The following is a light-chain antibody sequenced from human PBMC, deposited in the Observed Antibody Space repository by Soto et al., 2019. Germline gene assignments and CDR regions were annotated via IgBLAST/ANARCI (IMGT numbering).Light chain of an antibody. CDR1: SSNIGDND. CDR2: TDN. CDR3: AAWDDSLRDVV. Sequence: QAVVAQPPSASGTPGQRVTISCSGSSSNIGDNDVFWYQQFPGTAPKLLTYTDNQRPSGVPDRFSDSKSGTSASLAISGLRPEDEADYYCAAWDDSLRDVVFGAGTQLTVL. J-gene: IGLJ2*01. V-gene: IGLV1-47*02.